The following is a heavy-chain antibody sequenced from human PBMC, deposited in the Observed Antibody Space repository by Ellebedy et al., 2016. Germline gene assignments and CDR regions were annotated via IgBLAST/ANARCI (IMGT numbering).Heavy chain of an antibody. CDR2: ISGAGTNT. Sequence: GESLKISXAASGFTFSNFFMTWVRQAPGKGLEWVSTISGAGTNTYFADSVRGRFTISRDNSANTLYLHMSSLRAEDTAVYYCARALVSSTGYCSAAQGSHYYGMDVWGPGTTVTVS. V-gene: IGHV3-23*01. CDR1: GFTFSNFF. CDR3: ARALVSSTGYCSAAQGSHYYGMDV. J-gene: IGHJ6*02. D-gene: IGHD6-25*01.